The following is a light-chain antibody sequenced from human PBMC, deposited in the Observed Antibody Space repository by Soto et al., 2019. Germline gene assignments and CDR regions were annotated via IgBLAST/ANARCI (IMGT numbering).Light chain of an antibody. CDR1: QSVSSSY. CDR2: GAS. CDR3: QQYNNWPPIT. Sequence: EIVLTQSPVTLALSPGKRSTLSCRASQSVSSSYLAWYQQKPGQAPRLLIYGASTRATGIPARFSGSGSGTESTLTISSLQSEDFAVYYCQQYNNWPPITFGQGTQLEIK. J-gene: IGKJ5*01. V-gene: IGKV3-15*01.